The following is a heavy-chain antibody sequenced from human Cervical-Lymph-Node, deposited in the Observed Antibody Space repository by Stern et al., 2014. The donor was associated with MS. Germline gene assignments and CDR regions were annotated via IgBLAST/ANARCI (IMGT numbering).Heavy chain of an antibody. CDR1: GGTFSNYA. D-gene: IGHD4-17*01. V-gene: IGHV1-69*01. CDR3: ASPLTATSVPFGYYGMDV. J-gene: IGHJ6*02. CDR2: ILPLFGKP. Sequence: VQLVESGAEVKKPGSSVKVSCKASGGTFSNYATRWVRQAPGQGLEWIGGILPLFGKPNYAQKFQGRVTITADESTSTAYMDLSSLRSEDTAVYYCASPLTATSVPFGYYGMDVWGQGTTVTVS.